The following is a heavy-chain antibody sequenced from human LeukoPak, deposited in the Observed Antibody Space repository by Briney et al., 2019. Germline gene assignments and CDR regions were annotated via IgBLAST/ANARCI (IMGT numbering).Heavy chain of an antibody. V-gene: IGHV1-8*02. CDR3: ARALRVGRYSADY. CDR2: MNPNSGNT. CDR1: GYTFTSYY. Sequence: GASVKVSCKASGYTFTSYYMHWVRQATGQGPEWMGWMNPNSGNTGYAQKFQGRVTMTRNNSISTAYMELSSLRSEDTAVYYCARALRVGRYSADYWGQGTLVTVSS. J-gene: IGHJ4*02. D-gene: IGHD2-15*01.